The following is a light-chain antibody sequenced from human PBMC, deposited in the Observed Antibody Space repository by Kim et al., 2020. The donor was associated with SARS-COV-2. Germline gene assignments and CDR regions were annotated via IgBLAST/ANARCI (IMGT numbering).Light chain of an antibody. CDR2: DAS. CDR3: QQRSNWPPIFT. CDR1: QSVSRY. V-gene: IGKV3-11*01. J-gene: IGKJ3*01. Sequence: PGQSATLSCSASQSVSRYLAWYQHKPGQAPRLLIYDASNRATGIPARFSGSGSGTDFTLTISSLEPEDFAVYYCQQRSNWPPIFTFGPGTKVDIK.